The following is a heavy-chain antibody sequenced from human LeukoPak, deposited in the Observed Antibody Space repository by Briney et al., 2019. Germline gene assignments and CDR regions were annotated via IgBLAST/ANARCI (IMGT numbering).Heavy chain of an antibody. CDR1: GFTFSSYE. CDR2: ISSGGSTM. Sequence: PGGSLRLSCAAPGFTFSSYEMNWFRQAPGKGLEWISYISSGGSTMYYADSVKGRFTISRGNAKNSLSLQMDSLRADDTAVYYCARDPDAVASHLDYWGQGTLVTVSS. CDR3: ARDPDAVASHLDY. V-gene: IGHV3-48*03. J-gene: IGHJ4*02.